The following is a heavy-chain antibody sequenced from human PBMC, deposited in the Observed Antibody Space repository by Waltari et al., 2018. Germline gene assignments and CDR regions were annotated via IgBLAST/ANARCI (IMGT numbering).Heavy chain of an antibody. V-gene: IGHV4-59*11. CDR1: GGSISSHY. J-gene: IGHJ4*02. CDR2: IYYREST. CDR3: ARRGLVVGFAFDY. D-gene: IGHD2-8*02. Sequence: QVQLQESGPGLVKPSETLSLTCTVSGGSISSHYWSWIRPPPGKGLAWIVYIYYRESTNYNPSLKSRVTISVDTSKNQCSLKLSAVTAADTTVYYCARRGLVVGFAFDYWGQGTLVTVSS.